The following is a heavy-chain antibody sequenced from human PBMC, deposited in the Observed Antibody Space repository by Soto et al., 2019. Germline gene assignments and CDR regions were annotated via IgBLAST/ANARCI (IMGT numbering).Heavy chain of an antibody. J-gene: IGHJ4*02. Sequence: PGGSLRLSCVVSGLNFRRHDMNRVRQPPGKGLEYVSHINFAGSSTSYADAVKGRFSVSRDKSQNTVYLEMNHLGPEDTALYYFAAHSKREWGNSWGQANLVTVSS. V-gene: IGHV3-23*01. CDR2: INFAGSST. CDR3: AAHSKREWGNS. CDR1: GLNFRRHD. D-gene: IGHD3-16*01.